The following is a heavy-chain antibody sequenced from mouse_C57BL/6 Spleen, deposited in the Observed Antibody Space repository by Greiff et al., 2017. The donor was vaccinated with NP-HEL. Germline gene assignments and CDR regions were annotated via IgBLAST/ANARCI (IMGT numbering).Heavy chain of an antibody. V-gene: IGHV1-64*01. CDR3: ARGYSNYSGDAMDY. J-gene: IGHJ4*01. CDR1: GYTFTSYW. CDR2: IHPNSGST. D-gene: IGHD2-5*01. Sequence: QVQLQQPGAELVKPGASVKLSCKASGYTFTSYWMHWVKQRPGQGLEWIGMIHPNSGSTNYNEKFKSKATLTVDKSSSTAYMQLSSLTSEDSAVYYGARGYSNYSGDAMDYWGQGTSVTVSS.